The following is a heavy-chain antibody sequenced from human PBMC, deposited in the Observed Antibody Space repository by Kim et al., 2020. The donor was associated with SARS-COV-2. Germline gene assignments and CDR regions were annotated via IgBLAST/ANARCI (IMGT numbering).Heavy chain of an antibody. CDR3: AKETLHCSTNDCSDLDY. V-gene: IGHV3-23*01. CDR1: VFTFDCHA. J-gene: IGHJ4*02. D-gene: IGHD2-2*01. Sequence: GGSLRLSCAAAVFTFDCHAMPWVRQAPGKGLEWVSAIMGDARRTFYAASVKGRFTISRDNSKNTLYLQMNSLRAEDTAVYYCAKETLHCSTNDCSDLDYWGQGTLVTVSS. CDR2: IMGDARRT.